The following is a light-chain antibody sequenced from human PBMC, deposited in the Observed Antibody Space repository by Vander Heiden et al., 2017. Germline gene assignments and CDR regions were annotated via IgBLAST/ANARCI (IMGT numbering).Light chain of an antibody. J-gene: IGKJ4*01. CDR3: QQYYGSPLT. Sequence: DSVMTQSPDSLAVSLGERATINCKSSQSILSSSNNKNYLAWFQQKPGQPPKLLIYWASARESGVPDRFTGSGSGTDFTLTISSLQAEDVAVYYCQQYYGSPLTFGGGTKVEIK. CDR2: WAS. V-gene: IGKV4-1*01. CDR1: QSILSSSNNKNY.